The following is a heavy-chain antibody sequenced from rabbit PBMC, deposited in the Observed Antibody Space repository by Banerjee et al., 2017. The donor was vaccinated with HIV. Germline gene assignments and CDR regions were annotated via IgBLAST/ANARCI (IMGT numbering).Heavy chain of an antibody. D-gene: IGHD4-1*01. CDR3: ARDLAGVIGWNFNL. J-gene: IGHJ4*01. CDR1: GFSFSSSYY. Sequence: QSLEESGGDLVKPGASLTLTCTASGFSFSSSYYMCWVRQAPGKGLEWIACINTYSGNTVYANWAKGRSTISKTSSTVTLQMTSLTAADTASYFCARDLAGVIGWNFNLWGPGTLVTVS. V-gene: IGHV1S40*01. CDR2: INTYSGNT.